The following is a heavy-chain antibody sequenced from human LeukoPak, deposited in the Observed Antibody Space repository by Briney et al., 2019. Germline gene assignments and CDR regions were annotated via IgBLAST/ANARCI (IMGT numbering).Heavy chain of an antibody. J-gene: IGHJ3*02. Sequence: AGGPLTLSCAASGFHLSSYRMELDRQAPGEGLELVSDLSRSTSTIYYADSVKGRFTISRDNAKTSLYLQMNRLRAEDTAIYYCARVLLERPGIDSFDIWGRGTMVTVSS. CDR3: ARVLLERPGIDSFDI. CDR1: GFHLSSYR. V-gene: IGHV3-48*01. D-gene: IGHD1-1*01. CDR2: LSRSTSTI.